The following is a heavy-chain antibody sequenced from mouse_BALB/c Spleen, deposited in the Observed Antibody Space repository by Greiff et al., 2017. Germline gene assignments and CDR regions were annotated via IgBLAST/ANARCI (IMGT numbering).Heavy chain of an antibody. J-gene: IGHJ4*01. V-gene: IGHV1S29*02. CDR1: GYTFTDYN. Sequence: EVQLVESGPELVKPGASVKISCKASGYTFTDYNMHWVKQSHGKSLEWIGYIYPYNGGTGYNQKFKSKATLTVDNSSSTAYMELRSLTSEDSAVYYCARRGVTLYAMDYWGQGTSVTVSA. CDR3: ARRGVTLYAMDY. CDR2: IYPYNGGT. D-gene: IGHD2-12*01.